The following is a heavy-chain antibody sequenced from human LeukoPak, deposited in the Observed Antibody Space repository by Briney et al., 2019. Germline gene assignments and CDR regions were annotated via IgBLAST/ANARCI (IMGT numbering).Heavy chain of an antibody. CDR1: GYTFNNYW. V-gene: IGHV5-51*01. CDR3: VRQGLQSGTYPAY. D-gene: IGHD1-26*01. CDR2: LYPDGSAT. Sequence: PGESLMISCKASGYTFNNYWIGWVRQMPGRGLEWMGMLYPDGSATTYHPSFEGRVTISADKSVTTAYLEWNSLKASDTALYYCVRQGLQSGTYPAYWGPGTLVTVSS. J-gene: IGHJ4*02.